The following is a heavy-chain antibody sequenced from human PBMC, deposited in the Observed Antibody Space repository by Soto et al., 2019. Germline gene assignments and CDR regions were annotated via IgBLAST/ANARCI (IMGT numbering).Heavy chain of an antibody. CDR3: AREVPYDCSGGSCYSVFDY. CDR2: IIPIFGTA. J-gene: IGHJ4*02. V-gene: IGHV1-69*06. Sequence: GASVKVSCKASEGTFSSYAISWVRQAPGQGLEWMGGIIPIFGTANYAQKFQGRVTITADTSTSTAYMELSSLRSEDTAVYYCAREVPYDCSGGSCYSVFDYWGQGTLVTVSS. D-gene: IGHD2-15*01. CDR1: EGTFSSYA.